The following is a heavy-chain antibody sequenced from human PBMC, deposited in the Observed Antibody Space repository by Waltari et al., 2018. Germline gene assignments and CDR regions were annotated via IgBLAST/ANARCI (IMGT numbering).Heavy chain of an antibody. V-gene: IGHV3-7*01. CDR1: GFTCHNYW. Sequence: DVQLVESGGGLVQPGGSLRLSCEASGFTCHNYWMNWVRQSPGKGLELVANINPDGSQKFYVDSMEGRFTISRDNAKNSVYLQMNNLRAEDTAVYYCAAWGPRCLWGQESQVIVSS. CDR3: AAWGPRCL. CDR2: INPDGSQK. D-gene: IGHD4-17*01. J-gene: IGHJ4*02.